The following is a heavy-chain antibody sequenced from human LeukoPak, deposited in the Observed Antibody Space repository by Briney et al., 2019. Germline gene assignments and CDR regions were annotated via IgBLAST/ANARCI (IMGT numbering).Heavy chain of an antibody. CDR1: GHGLSTHY. J-gene: IGHJ4*02. Sequence: GESLRISCQDSGHGLSTHYINWVRQVPRRGVQGMVSIDPSDAYTNYNPSFQSHVTMTSDKTTNNSHFQRNSLKGSDTTIYYSGRRPGGVLADTDFLESWGQGTLVSVSS. CDR3: GRRPGGVLADTDFLES. D-gene: IGHD3-16*01. V-gene: IGHV5-10-1*01. CDR2: IDPSDAYT.